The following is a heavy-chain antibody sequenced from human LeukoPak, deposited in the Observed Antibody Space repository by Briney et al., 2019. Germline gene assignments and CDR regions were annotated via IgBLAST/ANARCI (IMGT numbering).Heavy chain of an antibody. V-gene: IGHV4-59*01. D-gene: IGHD3-10*01. CDR1: GGSISSYY. J-gene: IGHJ5*02. CDR3: ARGGYYGSGNDFRFDP. Sequence: LETLSLTCTVSGGSISSYYWSWIRQPPGKGLECIGYIHYTGSTNYNPSLKSRVTISVETSKNQFSLKLKSVTAADTAVYYCARGGYYGSGNDFRFDPWGQGTLVTVSS. CDR2: IHYTGST.